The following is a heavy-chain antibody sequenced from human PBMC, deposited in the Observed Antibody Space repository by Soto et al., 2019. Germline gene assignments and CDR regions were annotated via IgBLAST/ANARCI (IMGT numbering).Heavy chain of an antibody. CDR1: GFTFTVDY. CDR3: ARDQGHTPAAGYYYYGMDV. J-gene: IGHJ6*02. Sequence: SVKVSCNAFGFTFTVDYMHWVRQAPGQGLEWMGIINPSGGSTSYAQKFQGRVTMTRDTSTSTVYMELRSLRSEDTAVYYCARDQGHTPAAGYYYYGMDVWGQGTTVTGSS. D-gene: IGHD6-13*01. V-gene: IGHV1-46*01. CDR2: INPSGGST.